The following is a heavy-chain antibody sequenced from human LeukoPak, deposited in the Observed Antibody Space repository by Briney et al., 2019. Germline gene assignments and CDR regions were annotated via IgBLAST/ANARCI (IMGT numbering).Heavy chain of an antibody. J-gene: IGHJ6*03. V-gene: IGHV4-39*01. CDR1: GGSISSSSYY. CDR2: IYYSGST. Sequence: SSETLSLTCTVSGGSISSSSYYWGWIRQPPGKGLEWIGSIYYSGSTYYNPSLKSRVTISVDTSKNQFSLKLSSVTAADTAVYYCAKGGVPAAMWVSYYYYYYMDVWGKGTTVTVSS. D-gene: IGHD2-2*01. CDR3: AKGGVPAAMWVSYYYYYYMDV.